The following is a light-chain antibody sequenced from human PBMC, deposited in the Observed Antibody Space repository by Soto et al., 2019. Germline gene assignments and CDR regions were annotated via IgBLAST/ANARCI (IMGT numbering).Light chain of an antibody. Sequence: EIVLSQSPATLSLSPGETATLSCRASQSVSNYLAWYQQKPGQAPRLLIYDASNRATGIPARFSGSGSGTDFTLTISSLEPEDFAVYYCQQRYNWPPITFGQGTRLEIK. J-gene: IGKJ5*01. V-gene: IGKV3-11*01. CDR2: DAS. CDR3: QQRYNWPPIT. CDR1: QSVSNY.